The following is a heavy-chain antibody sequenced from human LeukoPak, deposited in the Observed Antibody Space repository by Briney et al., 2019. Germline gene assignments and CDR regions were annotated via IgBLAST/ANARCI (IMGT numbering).Heavy chain of an antibody. CDR1: GFTFSSYA. CDR2: ISGSGDST. V-gene: IGHV3-23*01. CDR3: AKEGLVNFYYFDY. D-gene: IGHD1-26*01. J-gene: IGHJ4*02. Sequence: GGSLSPSCAASGFTFSSYAMSWVRQAPGRGLEWVSTISGSGDSTYYADSVKGRFTIFRDNSKNTLYLQMNSLRAADTAVYYCAKEGLVNFYYFDYWGQGTLVTVSS.